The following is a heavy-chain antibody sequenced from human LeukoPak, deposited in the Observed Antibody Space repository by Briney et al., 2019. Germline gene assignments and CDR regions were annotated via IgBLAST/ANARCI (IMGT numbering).Heavy chain of an antibody. CDR3: AKESGSRSYGAYFPH. V-gene: IGHV4-39*02. CDR2: IYFSGST. D-gene: IGHD6-13*01. J-gene: IGHJ1*01. CDR1: GGSITSSSHF. Sequence: SETLSLTCTVSGGSITSSSHFWGWIRQPPGKGLEWIGSIYFSGSTYYNPSLTSRVTLSVDTSKNLFSLRLSSVTAADTAVYYCAKESGSRSYGAYFPHWGQGTLVTVSS.